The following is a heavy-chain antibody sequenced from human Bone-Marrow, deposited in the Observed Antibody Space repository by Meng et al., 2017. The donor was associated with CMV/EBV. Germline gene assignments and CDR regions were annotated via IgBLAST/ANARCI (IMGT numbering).Heavy chain of an antibody. Sequence: GGSLRLSCAASGFTFSSYSMNWVRQAPGKGLEWVSSISSSSSYIYYADSVKGRFTISRDNAKTSLYLQMNSLRAEDTAVYYCARDADIVVVPAYFDYWGQGTLVTVSS. J-gene: IGHJ4*02. CDR3: ARDADIVVVPAYFDY. V-gene: IGHV3-21*01. CDR2: ISSSSSYI. D-gene: IGHD2-2*01. CDR1: GFTFSSYS.